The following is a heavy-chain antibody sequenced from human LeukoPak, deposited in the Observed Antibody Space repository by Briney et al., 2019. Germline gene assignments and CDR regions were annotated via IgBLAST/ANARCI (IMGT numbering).Heavy chain of an antibody. D-gene: IGHD2-8*01. V-gene: IGHV4-59*12. J-gene: IGHJ6*03. CDR1: GGSISSYY. CDR2: IYYSGST. Sequence: SETLSLTCTVSGGSISSYYWSWIRQPPGKGLEWIGYIYYSGSTNYNPSLKSRVTISVDTSKNQFSLKLSSVTAADTAVYYCARGPPVYAISHYYYYYMDVWGKGTTVTVSS. CDR3: ARGPPVYAISHYYYYYMDV.